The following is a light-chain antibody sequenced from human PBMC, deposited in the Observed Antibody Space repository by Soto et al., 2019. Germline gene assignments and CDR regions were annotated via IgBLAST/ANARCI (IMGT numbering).Light chain of an antibody. J-gene: IGKJ4*01. Sequence: DIQMTQAPSTLSASIGDRVTITCRASQSINSWLAWYQQKPGKAPKLLIYKAATLESGVPSRFIGSVSGPVFTLTISCLQPDDFTTYYCQQYHMHLTFGGETQGDSK. CDR2: KAA. CDR1: QSINSW. V-gene: IGKV1-5*03. CDR3: QQYHMHLT.